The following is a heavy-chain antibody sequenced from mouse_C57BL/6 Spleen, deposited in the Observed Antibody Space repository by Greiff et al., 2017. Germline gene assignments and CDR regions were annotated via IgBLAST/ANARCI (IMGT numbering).Heavy chain of an antibody. CDR1: GYSITSGYY. J-gene: IGHJ4*01. Sequence: EVKLVESGPGLVKPSQSLSLTCSVTGYSITSGYYWNWIRQFPGNKLEWMSYISYDGSNNYNPSLKNRISITRDTSKNQFFLKLNSVTTEDTATYYCAREPYYYGSSYYAMDYWGQGTSVTVSS. V-gene: IGHV3-6*01. D-gene: IGHD1-1*01. CDR2: ISYDGSN. CDR3: AREPYYYGSSYYAMDY.